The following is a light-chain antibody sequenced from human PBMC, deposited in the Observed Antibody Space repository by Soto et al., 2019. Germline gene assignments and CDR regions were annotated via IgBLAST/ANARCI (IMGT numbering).Light chain of an antibody. CDR2: ATS. J-gene: IGKJ5*01. Sequence: EIPLTQSPSSLAASVVDRLTLTCRASRNVSIYLNWYQHKPGKGPTLLIHATSNLQIGVPSRFSGSGSGTGFTLTISSLEPEDFGTYYCQQSYKMPSFGQGTRLEI. CDR1: RNVSIY. V-gene: IGKV1-39*01. CDR3: QQSYKMPS.